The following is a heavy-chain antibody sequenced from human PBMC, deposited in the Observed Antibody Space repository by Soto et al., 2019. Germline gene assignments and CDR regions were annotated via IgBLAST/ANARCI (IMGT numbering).Heavy chain of an antibody. Sequence: PGESLKISGEGSVYSFTSYWIGWVRQMPGKGLEWMGIIYPGDSDARYSPSFQGQVTISVDKSISTAYLQWSNLKASDTAMYYCAVVASSGYSRGLDYWGQGTLVTVSS. CDR1: VYSFTSYW. CDR3: AVVASSGYSRGLDY. D-gene: IGHD3-22*01. V-gene: IGHV5-51*01. J-gene: IGHJ4*02. CDR2: IYPGDSDA.